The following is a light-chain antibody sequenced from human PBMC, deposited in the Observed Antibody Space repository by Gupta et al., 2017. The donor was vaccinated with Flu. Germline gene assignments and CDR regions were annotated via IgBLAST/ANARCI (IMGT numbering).Light chain of an antibody. CDR1: QSVTNY. V-gene: IGKV3-11*01. Sequence: THDTGTLSLSPGERAPLSCRASQSVTNYLAWYQQKPGQAPRLLIYDSSKRATGIPARFGGSGSGTDFTLPISSLEPEDFAVYYCQQRLTRPHLTFGGGTMVEI. CDR2: DSS. J-gene: IGKJ4*01. CDR3: QQRLTRPHLT.